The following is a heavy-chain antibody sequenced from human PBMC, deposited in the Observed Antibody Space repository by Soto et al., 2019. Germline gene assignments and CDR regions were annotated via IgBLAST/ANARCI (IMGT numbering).Heavy chain of an antibody. Sequence: PSETLSLTCAVYGGSFSDFSSIWIRQPPGKGLEWIGEINHTGSTNYNPSLKSRVTISLDTSKNLFSLQLSSVTAADTAIYYCARSKVFGVYNLAYWGQGTPVTVSS. D-gene: IGHD2-8*01. CDR2: INHTGST. CDR1: GGSFSDFS. V-gene: IGHV4-34*01. CDR3: ARSKVFGVYNLAY. J-gene: IGHJ4*02.